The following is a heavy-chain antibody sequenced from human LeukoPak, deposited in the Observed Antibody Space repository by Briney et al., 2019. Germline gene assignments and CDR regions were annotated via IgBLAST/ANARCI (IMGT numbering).Heavy chain of an antibody. V-gene: IGHV3-30*18. CDR1: GFTFSSYG. D-gene: IGHD1-26*01. J-gene: IGHJ4*02. Sequence: PGGSLRLSCAASGFTFSSYGMHWVRQAPGKGLEWVAVISYDGSSKYYADSVKGRFTISRDNSKNTLYLQMNSLRAEDTAVYYCAKVGGVGATFDPFLPNFDYWRQGTLVTVSS. CDR2: ISYDGSSK. CDR3: AKVGGVGATFDPFLPNFDY.